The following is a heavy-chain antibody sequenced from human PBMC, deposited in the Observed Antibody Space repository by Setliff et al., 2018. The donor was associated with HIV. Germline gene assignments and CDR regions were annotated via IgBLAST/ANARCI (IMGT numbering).Heavy chain of an antibody. CDR3: ARVFQSYFFDF. J-gene: IGHJ4*02. Sequence: GGFLGPSCTTSGFTFGSYGMHWVRQAPGKGLEWVANIWYDGSEKYYADSVKGRFTISRDKSKNTLYLQMNSLRTEDTAVYYCARVFQSYFFDFWGQGTLVTVSS. V-gene: IGHV3-33*01. CDR2: IWYDGSEK. D-gene: IGHD3-3*01. CDR1: GFTFGSYG.